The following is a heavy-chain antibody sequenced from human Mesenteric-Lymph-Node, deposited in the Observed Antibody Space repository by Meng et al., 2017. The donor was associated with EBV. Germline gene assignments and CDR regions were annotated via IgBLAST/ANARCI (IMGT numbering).Heavy chain of an antibody. CDR3: ARGTDWLFGTVTFDL. D-gene: IGHD4-11*01. CDR1: GRSVASGSYY. J-gene: IGHJ4*02. V-gene: IGHV4-61*01. Sequence: QVQLRESGPGLVKPSATLSLTCTVSGRSVASGSYYWGWIRQPPGKGLEWVGNIYYTGSTNYSPSLKSRVTISLDTSRNQFSLKLRSVTAADTAIYYCARGTDWLFGTVTFDLWGQGTLVTVSS. CDR2: IYYTGST.